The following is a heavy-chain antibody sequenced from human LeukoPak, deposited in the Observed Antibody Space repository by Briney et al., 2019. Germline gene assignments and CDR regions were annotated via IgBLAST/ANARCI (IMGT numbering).Heavy chain of an antibody. CDR2: INTNTGNP. CDR3: ARGYYYDSSGYFVF. J-gene: IGHJ4*02. D-gene: IGHD3-22*01. Sequence: ASVKVSCKASGGTFSSYAISWVRQAPGQGLEWMGWINTNTGNPTYAQGFTGRFVFSLDTSVSTAYLQISSLKAEDTAVYYCARGYYYDSSGYFVFWGQGTLVTVSS. CDR1: GGTFSSYA. V-gene: IGHV7-4-1*02.